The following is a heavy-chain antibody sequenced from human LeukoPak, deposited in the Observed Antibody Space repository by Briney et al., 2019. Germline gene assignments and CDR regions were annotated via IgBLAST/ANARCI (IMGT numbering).Heavy chain of an antibody. Sequence: PSETLSLTCAVFGGSFSDYYWTWIRQPPGKGLEWIGEINHSGSTNYNPSPKSRVTISIDTSKNQFSLRLSSVTAADTAVYYCARKQWLVLADAFDIWGQGTMVTVSS. J-gene: IGHJ3*02. V-gene: IGHV4-34*01. D-gene: IGHD6-19*01. CDR1: GGSFSDYY. CDR3: ARKQWLVLADAFDI. CDR2: INHSGST.